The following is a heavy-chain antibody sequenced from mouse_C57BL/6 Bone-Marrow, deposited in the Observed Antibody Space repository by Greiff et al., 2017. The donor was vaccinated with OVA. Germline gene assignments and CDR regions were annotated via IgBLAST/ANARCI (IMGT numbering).Heavy chain of an antibody. CDR1: GYTFTDYY. J-gene: IGHJ4*01. Sequence: QVLLEQSGAELVRPGASVKLSCKASGYTFTDYYINWVKQRPGQSLEWIARIYPSSGNTYYNEKFKGKATLTVDKSSSTAYMQLSSLTSEDSAVYFCARGLLRDYALDYWGQGTSVTVSS. CDR2: IYPSSGNT. CDR3: ARGLLRDYALDY. D-gene: IGHD1-1*01. V-gene: IGHV1-76*01.